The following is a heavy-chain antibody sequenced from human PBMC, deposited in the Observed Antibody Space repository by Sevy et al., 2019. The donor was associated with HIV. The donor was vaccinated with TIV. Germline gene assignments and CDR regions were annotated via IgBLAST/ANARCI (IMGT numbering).Heavy chain of an antibody. Sequence: GGSLRLSCAASGFAFSDYAMHWVRQVPGKGLEWVSGISWNSGAIGYADSVKGRFTISRDNAKNSLHLQMNSLRVEDTALYYCGRAQGYCVINSCFGGFINAFDIWGQGTMVTVSS. CDR3: GRAQGYCVINSCFGGFINAFDI. D-gene: IGHD2-15*01. CDR2: ISWNSGAI. CDR1: GFAFSDYA. J-gene: IGHJ3*02. V-gene: IGHV3-9*01.